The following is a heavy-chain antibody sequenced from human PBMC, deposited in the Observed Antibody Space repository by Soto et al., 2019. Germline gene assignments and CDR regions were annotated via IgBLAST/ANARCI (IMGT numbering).Heavy chain of an antibody. CDR2: IGTAGDT. J-gene: IGHJ4*02. CDR3: ARGGTLGYCTNGVCYRNIPPPDY. Sequence: EVQLVESGGGLVQPGGSLRLSCAASGFTFSSYDMHWVRQATGKGLEWVSAIGTAGDTYYPGSVKGRFTISRENAKNSLYLQMNSRRAGDTAVYYCARGGTLGYCTNGVCYRNIPPPDYWGQGTLVTVSS. V-gene: IGHV3-13*01. D-gene: IGHD2-8*01. CDR1: GFTFSSYD.